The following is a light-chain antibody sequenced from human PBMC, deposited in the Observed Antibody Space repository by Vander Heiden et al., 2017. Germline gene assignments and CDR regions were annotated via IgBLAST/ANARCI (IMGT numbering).Light chain of an antibody. CDR2: AAS. CDR3: QQTYSTPWT. Sequence: HMTLSPSSRPTAVDDRVTSTGRASQSCSSYVNWYQQNPGKAPKLLIYAASTLQSGVPSRFSGRGSGTDFTLAISSLQPEDFATYYCQQTYSTPWTFGPGTKVDIK. CDR1: QSCSSY. J-gene: IGKJ3*01. V-gene: IGKV1-39*01.